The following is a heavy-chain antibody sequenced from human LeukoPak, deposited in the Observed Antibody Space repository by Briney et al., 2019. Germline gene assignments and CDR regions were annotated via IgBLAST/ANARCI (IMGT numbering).Heavy chain of an antibody. V-gene: IGHV3-23*01. CDR2: ISGSGGST. CDR1: GLTFSSYA. CDR3: AKDNNDGYYDY. D-gene: IGHD3-22*01. J-gene: IGHJ4*02. Sequence: PGGSLRLSCAASGLTFSSYAMSWVRQAPGKGLEGVSAISGSGGSTYYADSVKGRFTISIDNSKNTLYLQMNSLRAEYTAVYYCAKDNNDGYYDYWGQGTLVTVSS.